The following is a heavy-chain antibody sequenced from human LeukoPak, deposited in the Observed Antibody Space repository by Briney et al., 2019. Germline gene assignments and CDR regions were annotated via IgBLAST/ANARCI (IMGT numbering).Heavy chain of an antibody. J-gene: IGHJ4*02. V-gene: IGHV3-23*01. D-gene: IGHD1-26*01. Sequence: GGSLRLSCATSGFYFDYYAMGWVRQPPGQGLEWVSTISGSAITTFYADAVNGRFTISRDNSQNTLFLQMNSLRADDTAVYHCARTTRILGASLVDYWGQGIQVTVSS. CDR1: GFYFDYYA. CDR3: ARTTRILGASLVDY. CDR2: ISGSAITT.